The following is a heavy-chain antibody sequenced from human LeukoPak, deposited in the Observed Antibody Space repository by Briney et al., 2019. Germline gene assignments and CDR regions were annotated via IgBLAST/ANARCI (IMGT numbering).Heavy chain of an antibody. V-gene: IGHV3-30-3*01. CDR2: ISYDGSNK. CDR3: ARADPYNWFDP. J-gene: IGHJ5*02. CDR1: GFTFSSYA. Sequence: GGSLRLSCAASGFTFSSYAMHWVRQAPGKGLEWVAVISYDGSNKYYADSVKGRFTISRDNSKNTLYLRMNSLRAEDTAVYYCARADPYNWFDPWGQGTLVTVSS.